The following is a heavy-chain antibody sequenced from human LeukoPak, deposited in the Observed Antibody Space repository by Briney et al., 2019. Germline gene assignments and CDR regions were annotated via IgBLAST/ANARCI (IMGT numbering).Heavy chain of an antibody. Sequence: GGSLRLSCAAAGFTFSSYGMRWVRQAPGKGLEWVAVISCNGSNKYYADSVKGRFTISRDNSKNTLYLQMNSLRAEDTAVYYCARDPRIAAAGYYFDYWGQGTLVTVSS. D-gene: IGHD6-13*01. CDR1: GFTFSSYG. V-gene: IGHV3-30*19. J-gene: IGHJ4*02. CDR2: ISCNGSNK. CDR3: ARDPRIAAAGYYFDY.